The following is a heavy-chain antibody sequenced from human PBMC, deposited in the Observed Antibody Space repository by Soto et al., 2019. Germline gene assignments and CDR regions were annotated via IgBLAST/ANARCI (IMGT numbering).Heavy chain of an antibody. CDR1: GFTFSSYA. V-gene: IGHV3-30-3*01. Sequence: GGSLRLSCAASGFTFSSYAMHWVRQAPGKGLEWVAVISYDGSNKYYADSVKGRFTISRDNSKKTLYLQMNSLGAEDTAVYYCAPTRRYGAAGPYYYYGMDVWGQGTTVTVSS. D-gene: IGHD4-17*01. J-gene: IGHJ6*02. CDR3: APTRRYGAAGPYYYYGMDV. CDR2: ISYDGSNK.